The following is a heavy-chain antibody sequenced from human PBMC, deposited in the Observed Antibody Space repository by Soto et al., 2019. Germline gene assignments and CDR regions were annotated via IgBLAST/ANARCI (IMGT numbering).Heavy chain of an antibody. J-gene: IGHJ1*01. Sequence: QMQLQESGPGLVKPSQTLSLICSVSGGSISRPGYYWAWIRQHPARGLEWIGSISYSGNSNHNPSLQSLLILAVDTSQNCFSLRLISVTAADKAVYFCARLRRDVSGFSDLCGQGARVTVSS. V-gene: IGHV4-31*01. CDR3: ARLRRDVSGFSDL. CDR1: GGSISRPGYY. D-gene: IGHD3-22*01. CDR2: ISYSGNS.